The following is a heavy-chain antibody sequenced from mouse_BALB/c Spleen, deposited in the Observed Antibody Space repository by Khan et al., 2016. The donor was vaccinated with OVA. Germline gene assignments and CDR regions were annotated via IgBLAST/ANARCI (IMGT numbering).Heavy chain of an antibody. CDR2: ISSGADYT. CDR1: GFTFSSYS. CDR3: ASHLTGSFAY. J-gene: IGHJ3*01. V-gene: IGHV5-6*01. Sequence: EVELVESGGDLVKPGGSLKLSCAASGFTFSSYSMYWVRQTPDKRLEWVATISSGADYTYYPDSVKGRFTISRDNAKNTLYLQMSSLKSEDTAIYYCASHLTGSFAYWGQGTLVTVSA. D-gene: IGHD4-1*01.